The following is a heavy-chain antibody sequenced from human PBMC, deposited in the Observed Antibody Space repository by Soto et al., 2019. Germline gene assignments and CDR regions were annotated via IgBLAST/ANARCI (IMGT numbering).Heavy chain of an antibody. Sequence: QVQLVQSGAEVKKPGASVKVSCKASGYTFTSYGISWVRQAPGQGLEWMGWISAYNGNTKNAQKLQGRVTMTTDTPTRTADMGLRSRRSADTAVYNCARDSPPVDYWGQGPLVTVSS. J-gene: IGHJ4*02. CDR3: ARDSPPVDY. CDR1: GYTFTSYG. V-gene: IGHV1-18*01. CDR2: ISAYNGNT.